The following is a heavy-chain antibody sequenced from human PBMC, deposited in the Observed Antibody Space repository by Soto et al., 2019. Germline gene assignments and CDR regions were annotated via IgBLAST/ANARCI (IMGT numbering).Heavy chain of an antibody. Sequence: SETLSLTCAVYGGSFSGYCWSWIRQHPGKGLEWIGFIYYGGSPYYNPSLKSRVTISVDTSKNQFSLKLSSVTAADTAVYYCARGPTYYDFWSGFAPTLYYYYGMDVWGQGTTVTVSS. D-gene: IGHD3-3*01. CDR3: ARGPTYYDFWSGFAPTLYYYYGMDV. CDR2: IYYGGSP. J-gene: IGHJ6*02. CDR1: GGSFSGYC. V-gene: IGHV4-34*01.